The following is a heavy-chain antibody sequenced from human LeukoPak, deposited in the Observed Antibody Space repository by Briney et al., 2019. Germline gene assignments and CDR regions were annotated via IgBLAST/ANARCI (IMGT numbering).Heavy chain of an antibody. D-gene: IGHD4-17*01. CDR1: GFTFSNAW. CDR3: TTRRCGDYPYYFDY. V-gene: IGHV3-15*01. CDR2: IKSKTDGGTT. J-gene: IGHJ4*02. Sequence: GGSLRLSCAASGFTFSNAWMSWVRQAPGKGLEWVGRIKSKTDGGTTDYAAPVKGRFTISRDDSKNTLYLQMNSLKTEDTAVYYCTTRRCGDYPYYFDYWGQGTLVTVSS.